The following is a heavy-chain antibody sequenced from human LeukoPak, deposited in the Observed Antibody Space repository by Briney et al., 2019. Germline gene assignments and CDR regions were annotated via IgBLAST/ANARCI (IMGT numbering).Heavy chain of an antibody. J-gene: IGHJ3*02. CDR1: GGSISSGSYY. CDR3: ARVSGGNGDAFDI. Sequence: SETLSLTCTVSGGSISSGSYYWSWIRQPAGKGLEWIGRIYTSGSTNYNPSLKSRVTISVDTSKNQFSLKLSSVTAADTAVYYCARVSGGNGDAFDIWGQGTMVTVSS. CDR2: IYTSGST. V-gene: IGHV4-61*02. D-gene: IGHD4-23*01.